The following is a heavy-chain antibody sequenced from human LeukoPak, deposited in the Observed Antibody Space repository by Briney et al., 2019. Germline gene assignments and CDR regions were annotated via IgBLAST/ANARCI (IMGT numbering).Heavy chain of an antibody. J-gene: IGHJ4*02. V-gene: IGHV1-8*03. CDR3: AREGDS. Sequence: ASVKVSCKASGYTFTSYDINWVRQAAGQGLEWMGWVNPDTGNTAYARKFQGRVTITRNTSINTVYMELSSLRSEDTAMYYCAREGDSWGQGTLVTVSS. CDR2: VNPDTGNT. CDR1: GYTFTSYD.